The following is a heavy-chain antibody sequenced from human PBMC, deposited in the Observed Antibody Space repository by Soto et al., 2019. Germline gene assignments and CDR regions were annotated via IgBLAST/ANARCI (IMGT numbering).Heavy chain of an antibody. Sequence: PSETLSLTCTVSGGSIMSYFWSWVRQPPGKGLEWIGQIYSSGSTYYSPSLKSRVTISVDTSENQFSLKLSSVTAADTAVYYCASHLPGSVFGQDYWGPGSQVTVSS. V-gene: IGHV4-59*12. CDR3: ASHLPGSVFGQDY. D-gene: IGHD2-15*01. J-gene: IGHJ4*02. CDR2: IYSSGST. CDR1: GGSIMSYF.